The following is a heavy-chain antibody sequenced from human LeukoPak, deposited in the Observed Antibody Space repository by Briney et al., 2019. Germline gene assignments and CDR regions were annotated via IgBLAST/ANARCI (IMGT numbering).Heavy chain of an antibody. CDR1: GFTFSSYA. J-gene: IGHJ1*01. CDR2: ISGSGGST. CDR3: AKRPPIAAAGMGYFQH. D-gene: IGHD6-13*01. V-gene: IGHV3-23*01. Sequence: GGSLRLSCAASGFTFSSYAMSWVRQAPGKGLEWVSAISGSGGSTYYADSVKGRFTISRDNSKNTLYLQMNSLRAEDTAVYYCAKRPPIAAAGMGYFQHWGQGTLVTVPS.